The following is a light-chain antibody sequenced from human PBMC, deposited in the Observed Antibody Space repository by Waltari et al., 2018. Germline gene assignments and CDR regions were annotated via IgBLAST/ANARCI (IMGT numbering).Light chain of an antibody. V-gene: IGKV1-16*01. CDR2: AAS. J-gene: IGKJ5*01. CDR1: QGISNY. Sequence: DIQMTQSPSLVSASVGDRINITCRASQGISNYLAWFQQIPGRAPKSLMFAASSLQNGVPSRFSGSGYGTEFTLTIANLQPDDFAVYYCQQYDSYPITFGQGTRLDIK. CDR3: QQYDSYPIT.